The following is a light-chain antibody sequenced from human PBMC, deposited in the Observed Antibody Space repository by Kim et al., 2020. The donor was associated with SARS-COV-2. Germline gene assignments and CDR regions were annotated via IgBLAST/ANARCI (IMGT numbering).Light chain of an antibody. J-gene: IGLJ3*02. CDR2: GKN. CDR1: SLRNYY. V-gene: IGLV3-19*01. CDR3: NSRDSSG. Sequence: AVCVALGQTVRITCQGDSLRNYYASWYQQKPGQAPVLVFYGKNSRPSGIPDRFSGSSSGNTASLIITGAQAEDEADYYCNSRDSSGFGGGTKLTVL.